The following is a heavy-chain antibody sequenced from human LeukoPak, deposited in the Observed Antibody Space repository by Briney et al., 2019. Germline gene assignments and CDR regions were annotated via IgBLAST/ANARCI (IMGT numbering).Heavy chain of an antibody. CDR2: ISWSSGSI. CDR1: GFTFDDYA. D-gene: IGHD2-8*01. V-gene: IGHV3-9*03. CDR3: AKGDCTNGVCYLDY. Sequence: PGGSLRLSCAASGFTFDDYAMHWVRQAPGKGLEWVSGISWSSGSIGYADSVKGRFTISRDNAKNSLYLQMNSLRAEDMALYYCAKGDCTNGVCYLDYWGQGTLVTVSS. J-gene: IGHJ4*02.